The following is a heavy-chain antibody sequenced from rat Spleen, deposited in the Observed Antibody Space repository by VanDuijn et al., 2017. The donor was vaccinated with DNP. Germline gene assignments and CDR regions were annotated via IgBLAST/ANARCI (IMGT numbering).Heavy chain of an antibody. D-gene: IGHD1-12*02. CDR1: GFTFSNFP. CDR3: ARVGDLHDGGDGDVLDA. Sequence: EVQLVESGGGLVQPGRSMKLSCAASGFTFSNFPMAWVRQAPTKGLEWVATISISGGSTYYPDSVKGRFTISRDNARNTLYLQMNSLRSEDTATYYCARVGDLHDGGDGDVLDAWGQGTSVTVSS. V-gene: IGHV5-46*01. CDR2: ISISGGST. J-gene: IGHJ4*01.